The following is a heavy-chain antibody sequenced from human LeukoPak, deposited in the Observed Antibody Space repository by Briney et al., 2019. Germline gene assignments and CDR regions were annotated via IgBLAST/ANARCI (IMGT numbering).Heavy chain of an antibody. D-gene: IGHD3-22*01. CDR3: ARGSHTTMIVVVITEY. J-gene: IGHJ4*02. CDR1: GFTFSSYW. CDR2: INSDGSST. V-gene: IGHV3-74*01. Sequence: PGGSLRLSCAASGFTFSSYWMRWVRQAPGKGLVWVSRINSDGSSTIYADSVKGRFTISRDNAKNTLYLQMNSLRAEDTAVYYCARGSHTTMIVVVITEYWGQGTLVTVSS.